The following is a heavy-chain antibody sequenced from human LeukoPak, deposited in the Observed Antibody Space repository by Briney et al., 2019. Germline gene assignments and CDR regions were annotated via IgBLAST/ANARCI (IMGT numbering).Heavy chain of an antibody. CDR2: INPSGGST. V-gene: IGHV1-46*01. CDR3: ARANLEYYYDSSGKGRYFQH. CDR1: GYTFTSYY. D-gene: IGHD3-22*01. J-gene: IGHJ1*01. Sequence: ASVKVSCKASGYTFTSYYMHWVRQAPGQGLEWMGIINPSGGSTSYAQKFQGRVTMTRDTSTSTVYMELSSLRSEDTAVYYCARANLEYYYDSSGKGRYFQHWGQGTLVTVSS.